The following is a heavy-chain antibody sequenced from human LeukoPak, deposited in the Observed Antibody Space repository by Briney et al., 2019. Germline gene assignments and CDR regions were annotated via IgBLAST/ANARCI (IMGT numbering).Heavy chain of an antibody. CDR3: ARLYCGVGICYSYYMDV. CDR1: GFTSSDYW. V-gene: IGHV3-7*01. J-gene: IGHJ6*03. Sequence: GGSLRLSCAASGFTSSDYWMIWVRQTLGKGLQWVADIKQDGSDRFYVDSVKGRFTISRDNAKNSLYLQMNSLRAEDTAVYYCARLYCGVGICYSYYMDVWGKGTTVTVSS. CDR2: IKQDGSDR. D-gene: IGHD2-21*01.